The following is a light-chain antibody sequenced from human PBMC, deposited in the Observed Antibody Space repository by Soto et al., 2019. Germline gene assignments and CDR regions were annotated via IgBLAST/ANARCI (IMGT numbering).Light chain of an antibody. J-gene: IGLJ2*01. Sequence: QSALTQPASVSGSPGQSITISCTGTSSDVGGYNYVSWYQQHPGKAPKLMIYDVSNRPSGVSNRFSGSTSGNTASLTISGLQAEDEAEYYCSSYTSSSTRVFGGGTQLTVL. CDR2: DVS. CDR3: SSYTSSSTRV. V-gene: IGLV2-14*01. CDR1: SSDVGGYNY.